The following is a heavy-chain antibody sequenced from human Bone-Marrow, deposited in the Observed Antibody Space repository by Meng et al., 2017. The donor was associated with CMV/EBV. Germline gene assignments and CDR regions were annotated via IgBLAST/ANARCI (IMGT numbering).Heavy chain of an antibody. V-gene: IGHV1-46*01. CDR1: GYTFTNHN. Sequence: ASVKVSCKASGYTFTNHNMHWVRQAPGQGLEWVGIINPSGGSTSYAQKFQGRVTMTRDTSTSTVYMELSSLRSEDTAVYYCARDDIPRRFPHWGQGTRVTGSS. CDR3: ARDDIPRRFPH. CDR2: INPSGGST. J-gene: IGHJ1*01. D-gene: IGHD2-2*02.